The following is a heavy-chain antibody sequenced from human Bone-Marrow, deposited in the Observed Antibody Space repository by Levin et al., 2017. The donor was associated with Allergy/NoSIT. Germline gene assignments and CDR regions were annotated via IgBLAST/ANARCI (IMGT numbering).Heavy chain of an antibody. D-gene: IGHD4-17*01. CDR3: AKGPDVGLRPHWFDS. CDR2: ISASGETV. CDR1: GFSFNNYE. J-gene: IGHJ5*01. Sequence: GESLKISCAASGFSFNNYEMNWVRLAPGKGLEWIAYISASGETVYYADTVTGRFTISRDSAKKALSLQMSGLRSDDTAVYYCAKGPDVGLRPHWFDSWGQGTLVTVSS. V-gene: IGHV3-48*03.